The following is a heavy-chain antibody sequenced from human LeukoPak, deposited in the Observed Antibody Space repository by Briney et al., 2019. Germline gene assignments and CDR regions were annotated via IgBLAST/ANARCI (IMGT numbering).Heavy chain of an antibody. Sequence: GGSLRLSCAASGFTFTNHAMHWVRQAPGKGLEWVAVIWYDGSDKYYADSVKGRFTISRDNSKRTLFLQMNSLRVGDTAIYYCARDAGVVLVPSYYFDNWGQGTLVTVSS. V-gene: IGHV3-33*01. CDR3: ARDAGVVLVPSYYFDN. D-gene: IGHD3-3*01. CDR1: GFTFTNHA. CDR2: IWYDGSDK. J-gene: IGHJ4*02.